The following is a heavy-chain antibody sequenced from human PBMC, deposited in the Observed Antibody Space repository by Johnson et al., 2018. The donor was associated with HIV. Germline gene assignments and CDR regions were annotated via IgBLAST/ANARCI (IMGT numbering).Heavy chain of an antibody. J-gene: IGHJ3*02. CDR2: IWFDGSNK. Sequence: QVQLVESGGGVVQPGRYLRLSCAASGFTFNNYGMHWVRQAPGKGLEWVAVIWFDGSNKHYADSVKGRFTISRDNSKNTLYLQMNSLRAEDTAVYYCARSWGNDAFDIWGQGTMVTVSS. CDR1: GFTFNNYG. CDR3: ARSWGNDAFDI. D-gene: IGHD7-27*01. V-gene: IGHV3-33*01.